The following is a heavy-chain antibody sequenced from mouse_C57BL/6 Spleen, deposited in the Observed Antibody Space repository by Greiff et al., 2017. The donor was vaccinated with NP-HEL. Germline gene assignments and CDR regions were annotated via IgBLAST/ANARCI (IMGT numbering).Heavy chain of an antibody. V-gene: IGHV1-64*01. D-gene: IGHD2-5*01. CDR3: ASPRSNYTWFAY. J-gene: IGHJ3*01. CDR2: IHPNSGST. CDR1: GYTFTSYW. Sequence: QVQLQQPGAELVKPGASVKLSCKASGYTFTSYWMHCVKQRPGQGLEWIGMIHPNSGSTNYNEKFKSKATLTVDKSSSTAYMQLSSLTSEDSAVYYCASPRSNYTWFAYWGQGTLVTVSA.